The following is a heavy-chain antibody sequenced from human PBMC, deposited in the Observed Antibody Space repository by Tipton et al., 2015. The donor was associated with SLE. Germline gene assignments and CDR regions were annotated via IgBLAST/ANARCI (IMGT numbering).Heavy chain of an antibody. CDR2: INHSGST. V-gene: IGHV4-34*08. CDR1: GFTFSSYS. Sequence: LRLSCAASGFTFSSYSMNWVRQPPGKGLEWIGEINHSGSTNYNPSLKSRVTISVDTSKNQFSLKLSSVTAADTAVYYCAGIAAAGTQCVDYWGQGTLVTVSS. CDR3: AGIAAAGTQCVDY. D-gene: IGHD6-13*01. J-gene: IGHJ4*02.